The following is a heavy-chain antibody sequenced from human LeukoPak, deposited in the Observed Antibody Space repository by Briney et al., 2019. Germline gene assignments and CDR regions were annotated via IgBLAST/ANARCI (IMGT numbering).Heavy chain of an antibody. CDR1: GGSFSGDF. CDR3: ARHTWQSLPFDD. J-gene: IGHJ4*02. Sequence: SETLSLTCAVYGGSFSGDFWSWIRQPPGKGLEWIGEIKHDGSTTYNPSLESRVTMSVDTSTNQISLEMTSVTAADTAIYYCARHTWQSLPFDDWGQGTQVTISS. D-gene: IGHD5-12*01. V-gene: IGHV4-34*01. CDR2: IKHDGST.